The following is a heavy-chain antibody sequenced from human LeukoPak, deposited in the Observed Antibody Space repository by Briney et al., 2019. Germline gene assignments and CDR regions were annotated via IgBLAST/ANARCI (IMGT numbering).Heavy chain of an antibody. J-gene: IGHJ4*02. D-gene: IGHD2-2*01. Sequence: PGGSLRLSCAASGFTFSSYSMNWVRQAPGKGLEWVSSISSSSSYIYYADSVKGRFTISRDNAKNSLYLQMNSLRAEDTAVYYCARDRGSSSTSCYAYWGQGTLVTVSS. V-gene: IGHV3-21*01. CDR2: ISSSSSYI. CDR3: ARDRGSSSTSCYAY. CDR1: GFTFSSYS.